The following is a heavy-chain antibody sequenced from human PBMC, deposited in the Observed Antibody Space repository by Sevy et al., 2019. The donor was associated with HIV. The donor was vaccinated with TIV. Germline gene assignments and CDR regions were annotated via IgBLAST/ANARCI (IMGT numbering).Heavy chain of an antibody. CDR2: FDPEDGET. D-gene: IGHD1-26*01. CDR3: GTGEGATARFDI. J-gene: IGHJ3*02. V-gene: IGHV1-24*01. CDR1: GYTLTELS. Sequence: ASVKVSCKVSGYTLTELSMHWVRQAPGKGLEWMGGFDPEDGETIYAQKFQGRVTMTEDTSTDTAYMGLSSLRSEDTAVYYCGTGEGATARFDIWGQGTMVTVSS.